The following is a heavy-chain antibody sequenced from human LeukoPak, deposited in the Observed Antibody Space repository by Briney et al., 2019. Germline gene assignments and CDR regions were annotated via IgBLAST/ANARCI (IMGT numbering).Heavy chain of an antibody. CDR2: IYYTGST. Sequence: SETLSLTCTVSGDSMKSYYWTWIRQSPGKGLEWIGYIYYTGSTNYNPSLKSRVTISVDKSKNQFSLMLSSVTAADTALYYCAREGASRYFDYWGQGILVTVSS. CDR1: GDSMKSYY. D-gene: IGHD4/OR15-4a*01. V-gene: IGHV4-59*12. CDR3: AREGASRYFDY. J-gene: IGHJ4*02.